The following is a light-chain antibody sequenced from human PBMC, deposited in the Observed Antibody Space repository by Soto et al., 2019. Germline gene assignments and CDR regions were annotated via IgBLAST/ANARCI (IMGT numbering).Light chain of an antibody. Sequence: DIQMTQSPSTLSSSLGDSVTITCRASQNIGNWLAWYQQKTGKAPKVLIYKESSLKSGVPSRFSGSGSGTELNLTISSLQPDDFATYYCQKYNSYSITCGQGTRLEIK. CDR1: QNIGNW. CDR2: KES. V-gene: IGKV1-5*03. J-gene: IGKJ5*01. CDR3: QKYNSYSIT.